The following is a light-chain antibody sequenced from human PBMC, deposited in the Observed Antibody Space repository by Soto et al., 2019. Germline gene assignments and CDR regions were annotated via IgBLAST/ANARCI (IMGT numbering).Light chain of an antibody. Sequence: IVMTQSPLSLPVTPGEPASISCRSSQSLLHSNGYNYLDWYLQKPGQSPQLLVYLGSNRASGVPDRFSGSGSGTDFTLKISRVEAGDVGVYYCMQALQTLFGGGTKVEI. J-gene: IGKJ4*01. CDR2: LGS. CDR3: MQALQTL. V-gene: IGKV2-28*01. CDR1: QSLLHSNGYNY.